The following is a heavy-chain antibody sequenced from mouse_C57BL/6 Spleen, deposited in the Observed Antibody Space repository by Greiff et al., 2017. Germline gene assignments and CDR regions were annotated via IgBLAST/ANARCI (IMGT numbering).Heavy chain of an antibody. J-gene: IGHJ4*01. CDR1: GYTFTSYW. Sequence: VQLQQPGAELVMPGASVKLSCKASGYTFTSYWMHWVKQRPGQGLEWIGEIDPSDSYTNYNQKFKGKSTLTVDKSSSTAYMQLSSLTSEDSAVYYCARESNYEGGDYAMDYWGQGTSVTVSS. D-gene: IGHD2-5*01. V-gene: IGHV1-69*01. CDR3: ARESNYEGGDYAMDY. CDR2: IDPSDSYT.